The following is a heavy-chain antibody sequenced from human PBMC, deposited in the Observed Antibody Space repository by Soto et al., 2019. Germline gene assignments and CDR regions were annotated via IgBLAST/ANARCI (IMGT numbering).Heavy chain of an antibody. CDR2: IFYTGDT. J-gene: IGHJ4*02. CDR1: GGSITTTNYY. D-gene: IGHD6-13*01. V-gene: IGHV4-39*01. CDR3: ASLQVPGNFDY. Sequence: QLQLQESGPGLVKPSETLSLTCTVSGGSITTTNYYWSWVRQSPGKGLEWIANIFYTGDTYYSPSLRGRVTVSVDTSKNQFSLKLSSVTAAETAMYYCASLQVPGNFDYWGQGSPVTVSS.